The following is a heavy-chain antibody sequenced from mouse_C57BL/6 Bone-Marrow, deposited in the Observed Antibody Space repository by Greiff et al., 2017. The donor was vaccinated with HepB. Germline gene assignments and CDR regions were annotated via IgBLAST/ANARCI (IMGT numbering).Heavy chain of an antibody. CDR2: ISYSGST. CDR3: ARGAYGSSYGYFDV. V-gene: IGHV3-1*01. D-gene: IGHD1-1*01. J-gene: IGHJ1*03. CDR1: GYSITSGYD. Sequence: EVKLMESGPGMVKPSQSLSLTCTVTGYSITSGYDWHWIRHFPGNKLEWMGYISYSGSTNYNPSLKSRISITHDTSKNHFFLKLNSVTTEDTATYYCARGAYGSSYGYFDVWGTGTTVTVSS.